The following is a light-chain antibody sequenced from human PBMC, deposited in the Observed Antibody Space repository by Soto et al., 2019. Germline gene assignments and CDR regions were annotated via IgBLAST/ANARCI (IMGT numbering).Light chain of an antibody. CDR1: QSVSIH. V-gene: IGKV3-15*01. CDR2: SAS. CDR3: QQYNKWPDT. Sequence: EIVMTQSPATLSVSPGEGATLSCRASQSVSIHLAWYQQTPGQAPRLLIYSASTRATGIPARFSGSGSGTEFTITISSLQSEDFAVYYCQQYNKWPDTFGQGTKLEIK. J-gene: IGKJ2*01.